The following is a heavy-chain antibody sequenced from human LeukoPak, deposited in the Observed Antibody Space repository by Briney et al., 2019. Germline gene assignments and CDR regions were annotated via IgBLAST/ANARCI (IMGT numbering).Heavy chain of an antibody. D-gene: IGHD3-22*01. CDR2: INPSGGST. Sequence: GSSVKVSCKASGGTFSSYDISWVRQAPGQGLEWMGIINPSGGSTSYAQKFQGRVTMTRDMSTSTVYMELSSLRSEDTAVYYCARDRGGDYYDSSGYYRDAFDIWGQGTMVTVSS. CDR3: ARDRGGDYYDSSGYYRDAFDI. CDR1: GGTFSSYD. J-gene: IGHJ3*02. V-gene: IGHV1-46*01.